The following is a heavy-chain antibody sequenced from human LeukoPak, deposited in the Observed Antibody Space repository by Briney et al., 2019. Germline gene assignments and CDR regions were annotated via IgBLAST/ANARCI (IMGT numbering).Heavy chain of an antibody. Sequence: ASVKVSCKASGYTFTSYDTNWVRQATGRGLEWMGWMNPNSGNTGYAQKFQGRVTMTRNTSISTAYMELSSLRSEDTAVYYCAQFCSGGSCLLDDYWGQGTLVTVSS. CDR3: AQFCSGGSCLLDDY. J-gene: IGHJ4*02. D-gene: IGHD2-15*01. CDR2: MNPNSGNT. V-gene: IGHV1-8*01. CDR1: GYTFTSYD.